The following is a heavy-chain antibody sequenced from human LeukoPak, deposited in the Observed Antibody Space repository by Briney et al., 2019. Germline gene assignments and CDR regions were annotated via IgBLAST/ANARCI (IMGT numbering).Heavy chain of an antibody. CDR2: IYPGDSDT. CDR3: PIILSGSMTAGCAY. V-gene: IGHV5-51*01. CDR1: GYRFTSYW. Sequence: GESLTISCKGSGYRFTSYWIGWVRQMPGKGLEWMGMIYPGDSDTKYSPSFQGQVTFSADKSISTAYLQWISLKASDTAMYYCPIILSGSMTAGCAYWGQGTLVSVPS. D-gene: IGHD3-10*01. J-gene: IGHJ4*02.